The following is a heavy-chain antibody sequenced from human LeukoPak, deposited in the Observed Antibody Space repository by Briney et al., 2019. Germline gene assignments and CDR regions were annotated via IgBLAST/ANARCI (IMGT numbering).Heavy chain of an antibody. CDR1: GGSISSYY. Sequence: SETLSLTCTVSGGSISSYYWSWIRQPAGKGLEWIGRIYTSGSTKYNPSLKSRVTMSVDTSKNQFSLKLSSVTAADTAVYYCATSAYCGGDCYSTEGFDIWGQGTMVTVSS. J-gene: IGHJ3*02. CDR2: IYTSGST. V-gene: IGHV4-4*07. CDR3: ATSAYCGGDCYSTEGFDI. D-gene: IGHD2-21*01.